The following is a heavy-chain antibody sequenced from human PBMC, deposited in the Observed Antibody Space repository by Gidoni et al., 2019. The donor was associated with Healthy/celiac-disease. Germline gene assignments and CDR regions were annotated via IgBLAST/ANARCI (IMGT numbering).Heavy chain of an antibody. CDR1: GFTFSTYA. CDR3: AKDYLGETTVNWFDP. D-gene: IGHD3-16*01. V-gene: IGHV3-23*01. J-gene: IGHJ5*02. Sequence: EVHLLESGGGLVQPGGSMSLSCAASGFTFSTYAMSWVRQAPGKGLEWVSAISGSGGGTYYADSVKGRFTISRDNSKNTLYLQMNSLRAEDTAVYYCAKDYLGETTVNWFDPWGQGTLVTVSS. CDR2: ISGSGGGT.